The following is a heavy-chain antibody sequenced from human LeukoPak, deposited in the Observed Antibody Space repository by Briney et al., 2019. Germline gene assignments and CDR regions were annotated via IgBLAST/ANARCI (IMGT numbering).Heavy chain of an antibody. CDR3: ARDRQQLALGFDS. CDR1: GFTFSSYG. V-gene: IGHV3-33*01. CDR2: IWYDGSNK. J-gene: IGHJ4*02. Sequence: GGSLRLSCAASGFTFSSYGMHWVRQAPGKGLEWVAVIWYDGSNKYYADSVKGRFTISRDNSKNTLYLQMNSLRAEDTAVYYCARDRQQLALGFDSWGQGTLVTVSS. D-gene: IGHD6-13*01.